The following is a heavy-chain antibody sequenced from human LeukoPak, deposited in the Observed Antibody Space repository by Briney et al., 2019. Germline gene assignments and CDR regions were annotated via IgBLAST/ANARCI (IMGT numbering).Heavy chain of an antibody. CDR3: ARFDYGDYYFDY. V-gene: IGHV4-39*01. J-gene: IGHJ4*02. D-gene: IGHD4-17*01. Sequence: SQTLALTCTVSGGSISSSGYYWGWIRQPPGKGLEWIGSIYYSGSTYYNPSLKSRVTISVDTSKNLFSLKLSSVTATDTAVYYCARFDYGDYYFDYWGQGTLVTVSS. CDR1: GGSISSSGYY. CDR2: IYYSGST.